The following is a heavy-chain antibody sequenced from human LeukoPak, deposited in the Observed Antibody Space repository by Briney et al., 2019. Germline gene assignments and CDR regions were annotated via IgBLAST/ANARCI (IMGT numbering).Heavy chain of an antibody. J-gene: IGHJ6*02. CDR3: ARLIMITFGGIYGMDV. CDR2: INPNSGGT. CDR1: GYTFTGYY. V-gene: IGHV1-2*06. D-gene: IGHD3-16*01. Sequence: ASVKVSCKASGYTFTGYYMHWVRQAPGQELEWMGRINPNSGGTNYAQKFQGRVTMTRDTSISTAYMELSRLRSDDTAVYYCARLIMITFGGIYGMDVWGQGTTVTVSS.